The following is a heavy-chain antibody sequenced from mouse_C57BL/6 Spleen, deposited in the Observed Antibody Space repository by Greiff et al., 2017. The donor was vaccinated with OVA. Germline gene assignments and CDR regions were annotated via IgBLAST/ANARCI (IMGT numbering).Heavy chain of an antibody. CDR3: TREGNYGSSYDY. CDR1: GFTFSDYY. J-gene: IGHJ2*01. V-gene: IGHV5-16*01. Sequence: EVNLVESEGGLVQPGSSMKLSCTASGFTFSDYYMAWVRQVPEKGLEWVANINYDGSSSYYLDSLTSRFIISRDNAKNILYLQMSSLKSEDTATYYFTREGNYGSSYDYWGKGTTLTVSS. CDR2: INYDGSSS. D-gene: IGHD1-1*01.